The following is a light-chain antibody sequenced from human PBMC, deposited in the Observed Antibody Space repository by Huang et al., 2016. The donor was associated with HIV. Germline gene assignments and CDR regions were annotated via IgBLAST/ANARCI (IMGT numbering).Light chain of an antibody. V-gene: IGKV3-20*01. J-gene: IGKJ4*01. CDR1: QSVYNNF. Sequence: IVLTQSPGTLSLSPGERATRSCRASQSVYNNFLAWDQQTPGQTPRVLIYAASRRATGIPDRFSGSGSGTDFTLTISRLEPEDFAVYYCQQYSMSPLSFGGGTKVEIK. CDR2: AAS. CDR3: QQYSMSPLS.